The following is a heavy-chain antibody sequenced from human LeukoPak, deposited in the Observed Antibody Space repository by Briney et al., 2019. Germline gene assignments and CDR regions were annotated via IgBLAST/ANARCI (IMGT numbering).Heavy chain of an antibody. J-gene: IGHJ4*02. Sequence: GGSLRLSCAASGFTFSGYVMTWVRQAPGKGLECVSSITFSSSHIYYADSVKGRLTISRDNTKDSLYLQMNSLRAEDTAVYYCARDMANRYCNGGSCYSDLISDYWGQGTLVTVSS. V-gene: IGHV3-21*01. CDR3: ARDMANRYCNGGSCYSDLISDY. CDR2: ITFSSSHI. CDR1: GFTFSGYV. D-gene: IGHD2-15*01.